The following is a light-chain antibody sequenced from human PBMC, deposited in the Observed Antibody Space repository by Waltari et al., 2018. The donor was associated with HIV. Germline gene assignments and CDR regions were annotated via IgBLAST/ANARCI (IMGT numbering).Light chain of an antibody. V-gene: IGKV1-5*03. Sequence: DIQMTQSPFTLSASVGDRVTITCRASRSISSWLAWYQQKPGNVPKLLIYRASTLESWVPSRFSGSGSGTEFTLTISSLQPDDFATYYCQQYDNYLWTFGQGTKVEIK. CDR2: RAS. CDR3: QQYDNYLWT. CDR1: RSISSW. J-gene: IGKJ1*01.